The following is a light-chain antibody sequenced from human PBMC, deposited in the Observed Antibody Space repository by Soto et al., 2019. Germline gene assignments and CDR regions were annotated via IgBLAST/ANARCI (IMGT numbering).Light chain of an antibody. Sequence: SALTQPASVSGSPGEWITTSCTGTSSDVGGYNYVSWYQQHPGKAPKLMIYDVSNRPSGVSNRFSGSKSGNTASLTISGLQAEDEADYYCSSYTSSSTRVFGTGTKVTVL. CDR2: DVS. CDR1: SSDVGGYNY. V-gene: IGLV2-14*01. J-gene: IGLJ1*01. CDR3: SSYTSSSTRV.